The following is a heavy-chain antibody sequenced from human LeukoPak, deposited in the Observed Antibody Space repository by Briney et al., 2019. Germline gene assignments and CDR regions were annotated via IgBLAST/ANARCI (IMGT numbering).Heavy chain of an antibody. J-gene: IGHJ5*02. CDR3: TRNNWFDP. Sequence: GRSLRLSCAASGFTFSSYGMHWVRQAPGKGLEWVAVISYDGKNKYYSDSVKGRFTISRDNSENTLSLQMNSLRAEDTAVYYCTRNNWFDPWGQGTLVTVSS. V-gene: IGHV3-30*03. CDR1: GFTFSSYG. CDR2: ISYDGKNK.